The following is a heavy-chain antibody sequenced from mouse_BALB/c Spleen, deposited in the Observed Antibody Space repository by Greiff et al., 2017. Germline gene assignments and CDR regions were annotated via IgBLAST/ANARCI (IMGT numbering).Heavy chain of an antibody. CDR3: AREDYYGRGDY. V-gene: IGHV5-6-5*01. J-gene: IGHJ4*01. Sequence: MLVESGGGLVKPGGSLKLSCAASGFTFSSHAMSWVRQTPEKRLEWVASISSGGSTYYPDSVKGRFTISRDNARNILYLQMSSLRSEDTAMYYCAREDYYGRGDYWGQGTSVTVSS. D-gene: IGHD1-1*01. CDR1: GFTFSSHA. CDR2: ISSGGST.